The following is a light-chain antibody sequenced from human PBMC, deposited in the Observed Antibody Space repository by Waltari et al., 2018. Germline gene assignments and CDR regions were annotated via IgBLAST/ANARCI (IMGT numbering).Light chain of an antibody. Sequence: DIQMTQSPSTLSASVGDRVTITCRASQSISEYLAWYLQKPGKAPKLLIYKASSLESGVPSRFSGSGSGTEFTLTISSLQPDDFATYYCQQYNTYSGTFGRGTTVDVK. CDR1: QSISEY. CDR3: QQYNTYSGT. V-gene: IGKV1-5*03. CDR2: KAS. J-gene: IGKJ1*01.